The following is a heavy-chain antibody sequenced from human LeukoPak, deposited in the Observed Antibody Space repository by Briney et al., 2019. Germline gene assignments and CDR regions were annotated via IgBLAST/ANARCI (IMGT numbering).Heavy chain of an antibody. CDR3: ARGVQELRYFDWLLDQYYFDY. D-gene: IGHD3-9*01. Sequence: SETLSLTCTVSGGSTSSSSYYWGWIRQPPGKGLEWIGSIYYSGSTYYNPSLKSRVTISVDTSKNQFSLKLSSVTAADTAVYYCARGVQELRYFDWLLDQYYFDYWGQGTLVTVSS. CDR2: IYYSGST. V-gene: IGHV4-39*01. CDR1: GGSTSSSSYY. J-gene: IGHJ4*02.